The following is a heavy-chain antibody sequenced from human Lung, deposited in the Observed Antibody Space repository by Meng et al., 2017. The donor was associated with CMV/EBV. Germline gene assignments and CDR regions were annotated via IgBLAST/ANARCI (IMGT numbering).Heavy chain of an antibody. D-gene: IGHD2-21*02. CDR2: IKQDGSEK. CDR3: ARDRLVTTFYYFYGMDV. Sequence: GESLKISCAASGFTFRTYWMTWVRQVPGKGLEWVANIKQDGSEKYYEDSVKGRFTISRDNTKNSVFLQMNSLRAEDTAVYYCARDRLVTTFYYFYGMDVWXQGTXVTVSS. J-gene: IGHJ6*02. V-gene: IGHV3-7*01. CDR1: GFTFRTYW.